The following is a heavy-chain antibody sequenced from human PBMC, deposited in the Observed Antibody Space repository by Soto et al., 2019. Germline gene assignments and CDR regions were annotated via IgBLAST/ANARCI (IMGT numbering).Heavy chain of an antibody. J-gene: IGHJ6*02. V-gene: IGHV1-69*05. Sequence: QVQLVQSGAEVKKPGSSVKVSCKASGGTFSSYAISWVRQAPGQGLEWMGGIIPIFGTANYAQKFQGRVMITSDESTSTAYMELSSLRSEDTAVYYCARGMAAVAAYYYYGMDVWGQGTTVTVSS. D-gene: IGHD6-19*01. CDR1: GGTFSSYA. CDR2: IIPIFGTA. CDR3: ARGMAAVAAYYYYGMDV.